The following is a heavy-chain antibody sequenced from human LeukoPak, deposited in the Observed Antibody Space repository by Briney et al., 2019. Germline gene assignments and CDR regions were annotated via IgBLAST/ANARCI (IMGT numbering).Heavy chain of an antibody. D-gene: IGHD3-10*01. J-gene: IGHJ5*02. Sequence: PSETLSLTCTVSGGSISSGGYYWSWIRQPPGKGLEWIGYIYHSGSTYYNPSLKSRVTISVDTSKNQFSLKLSSVTAADTAVYYCAREKTERLKWFGELFGWFDPWGQGTLVTVSS. V-gene: IGHV4-30-2*01. CDR2: IYHSGST. CDR1: GGSISSGGYY. CDR3: AREKTERLKWFGELFGWFDP.